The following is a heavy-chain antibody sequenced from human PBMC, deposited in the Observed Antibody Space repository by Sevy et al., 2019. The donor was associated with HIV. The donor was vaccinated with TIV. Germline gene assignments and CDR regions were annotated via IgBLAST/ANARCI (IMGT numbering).Heavy chain of an antibody. V-gene: IGHV4-59*08. J-gene: IGHJ3*02. Sequence: SETLSLTCTVSGGSINSDHWYWIRQPPGMGLEWIGYVYYTGGTNYNPSLKNRVTISVDRTKNQFSLKLTSVTAADTAVYYCARRNDFDIWGQGTMVTVSS. CDR2: VYYTGGT. CDR3: ARRNDFDI. CDR1: GGSINSDH.